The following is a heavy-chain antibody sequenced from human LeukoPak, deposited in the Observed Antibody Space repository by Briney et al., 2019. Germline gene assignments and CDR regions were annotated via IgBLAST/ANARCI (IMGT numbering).Heavy chain of an antibody. CDR2: IWIVGSNK. J-gene: IGHJ4*02. D-gene: IGHD3-10*01. V-gene: IGHV3-33*01. CDR1: VVTPRGYG. CDR3: ARGPAMVRGVILDY. Sequence: CPRLSCALSVVTPRGYGMHWVRQAPGKGLEWVAVIWIVGSNKYYADSAKGRFTISKDNSKNTLYLQMHSLRAEDTAVYYCARGPAMVRGVILDYWDQGTLVTVSS.